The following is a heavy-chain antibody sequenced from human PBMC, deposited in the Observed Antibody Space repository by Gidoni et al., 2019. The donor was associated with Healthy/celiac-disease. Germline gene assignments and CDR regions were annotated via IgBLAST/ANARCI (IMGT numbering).Heavy chain of an antibody. CDR2: INPISVGK. CDR1: GYTLTGYY. D-gene: IGHD1-1*01. Sequence: QVQLVQSGAEVKKPGASVKVSCKASGYTLTGYYMHWVRQAPGQWLEWMGRINPISVGKNYSQKFQGRVTMTRDTSISTAYIELSRLRSADTAVYYCARSPGSINCNDEDYWGQGTLVIVSS. V-gene: IGHV1-2*06. J-gene: IGHJ4*02. CDR3: ARSPGSINCNDEDY.